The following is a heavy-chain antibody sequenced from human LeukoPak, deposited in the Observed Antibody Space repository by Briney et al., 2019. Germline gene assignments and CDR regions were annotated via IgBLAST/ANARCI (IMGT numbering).Heavy chain of an antibody. V-gene: IGHV1-69*01. Sequence: GASVKVSCKASGGTFSSYAISLVRQAPGQGLEWMGGIIPIFGTANYAQKFQGRVTITADESTSTAYTELSSLRSEDTAVYYCARDGGYSPFPEYHQYYFDYWGQGTLVTVSS. CDR1: GGTFSSYA. J-gene: IGHJ4*02. CDR3: ARDGGYSPFPEYHQYYFDY. CDR2: IIPIFGTA. D-gene: IGHD5-18*01.